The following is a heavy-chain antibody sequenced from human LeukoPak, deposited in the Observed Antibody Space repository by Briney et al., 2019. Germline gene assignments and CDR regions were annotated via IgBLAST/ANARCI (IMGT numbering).Heavy chain of an antibody. V-gene: IGHV3-33*01. D-gene: IGHD7-27*01. Sequence: GGSLRLSCAASGFTFSNNGMHWVRQAPGKGLEWVAVIWYDGSNKYHADSVKGRFTISRDNSKNTLYLQMNSLRAEDTAVYYCARWGNNKILDYWGQGTLVTVSS. CDR1: GFTFSNNG. J-gene: IGHJ4*02. CDR2: IWYDGSNK. CDR3: ARWGNNKILDY.